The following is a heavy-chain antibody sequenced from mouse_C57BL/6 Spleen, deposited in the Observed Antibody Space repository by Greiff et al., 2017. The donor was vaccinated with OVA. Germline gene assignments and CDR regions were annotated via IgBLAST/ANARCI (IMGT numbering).Heavy chain of an antibody. V-gene: IGHV1-55*01. CDR1: GYTFTSYW. J-gene: IGHJ1*03. CDR2: IYPGSGST. CDR3: ARRYGSSFYWYFDV. Sequence: VQLQQPGAELVKPGASVKMSCKASGYTFTSYWITWVKQRPGQGLEWIGDIYPGSGSTNYNEKFKSKATLTVDTSSSTAYMQLSSLTSEDSAVYYCARRYGSSFYWYFDVWGTGTTVTVSS. D-gene: IGHD1-1*01.